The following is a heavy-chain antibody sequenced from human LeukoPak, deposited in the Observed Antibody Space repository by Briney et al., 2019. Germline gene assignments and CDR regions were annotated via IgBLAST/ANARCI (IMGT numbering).Heavy chain of an antibody. V-gene: IGHV1-2*02. J-gene: IGHJ4*02. CDR2: INPNSGGT. CDR1: GYTFTGYY. D-gene: IGHD3-10*01. CDR3: ARDYQYYASGSSKKAFDC. Sequence: ASVKVSCKASGYTFTGYYMHWVRQAPGQGLEWMGWINPNSGGTNYAQKLQGRVTMTTDTSTSTAYMELGSLRSDDTAMYYCARDYQYYASGSSKKAFDCWGQGTLVTVSS.